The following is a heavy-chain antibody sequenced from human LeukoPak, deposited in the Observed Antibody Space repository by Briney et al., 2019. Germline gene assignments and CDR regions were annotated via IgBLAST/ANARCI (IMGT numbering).Heavy chain of an antibody. D-gene: IGHD6-13*01. J-gene: IGHJ3*01. CDR1: GFTFSSYW. V-gene: IGHV3-74*01. CDR2: IYSDGSST. Sequence: GGCLRLSCAASGFTFSSYWMHWVRQAPGKGLVWVSRIYSDGSSTNYADSVKGRFTISRDNAKNTLYLQMTSLRAEDTAVYYCARGLVRIYSTSPRPFDVWGQGTMVTVSS. CDR3: ARGLVRIYSTSPRPFDV.